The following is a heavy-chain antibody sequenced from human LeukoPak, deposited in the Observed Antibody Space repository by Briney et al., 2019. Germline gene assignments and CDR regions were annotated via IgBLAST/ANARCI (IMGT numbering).Heavy chain of an antibody. J-gene: IGHJ4*02. Sequence: SETLSLTCTVSGGSISSYYWSWIRQPPGKGLEWIGEINHSGSTNYNPSLKSRVTISVDTSKNQFSLKLSSVTAADTAVYYCARGVAYYDFWSGYYTPCYFDYWAREPWSPSPQ. V-gene: IGHV4-34*01. D-gene: IGHD3-3*01. CDR2: INHSGST. CDR3: ARGVAYYDFWSGYYTPCYFDY. CDR1: GGSISSYY.